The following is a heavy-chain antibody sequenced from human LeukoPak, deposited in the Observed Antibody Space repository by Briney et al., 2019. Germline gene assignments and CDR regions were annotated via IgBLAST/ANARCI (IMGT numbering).Heavy chain of an antibody. CDR2: IYYSGST. D-gene: IGHD1-26*01. V-gene: IGHV4-30-4*01. CDR1: GGSISSGDYY. J-gene: IGHJ6*02. CDR3: ARVHSSGGYYGYYYGMDV. Sequence: SQTLSLTCTVSGGSISSGDYYWSWIRQPPGKGLEWIGYIYYSGSTYYNPSLKSRVTISVDTSKNQFSLKLSSVTAADTAVYYCARVHSSGGYYGYYYGMDVWGQGTTVTVSS.